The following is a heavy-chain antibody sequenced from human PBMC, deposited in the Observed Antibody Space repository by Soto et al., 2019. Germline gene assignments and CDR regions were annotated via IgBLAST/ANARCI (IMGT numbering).Heavy chain of an antibody. V-gene: IGHV3-23*01. Sequence: EVQLLESGGGLVQPGGSLRLSCVASGFTFSNYAMSWVRQAPGKGLEWVSGISGSGGTTYYADSVKGRFTVSRDNSKDTRNLQMNSLRAEDTAVYYCAKTPRQWLVYVDYWGQGTLVTVSS. CDR1: GFTFSNYA. J-gene: IGHJ4*02. CDR3: AKTPRQWLVYVDY. D-gene: IGHD6-19*01. CDR2: ISGSGGTT.